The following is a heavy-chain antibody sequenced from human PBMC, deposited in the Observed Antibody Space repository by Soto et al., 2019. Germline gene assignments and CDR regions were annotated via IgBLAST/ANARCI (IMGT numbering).Heavy chain of an antibody. CDR2: ISYDGSNK. CDR3: ARDRGGEGIAVAGTLDY. D-gene: IGHD6-19*01. V-gene: IGHV3-30-3*01. Sequence: QVLLVESGGGVVQPGRSLRLSCAASGFTFSSYAMHWVRQAPGKGLEWVAVISYDGSNKYYADSVKGRFTISRDNSKNTLYLQMNSLRAEDTAVYYCARDRGGEGIAVAGTLDYWGQGTLVTVSS. CDR1: GFTFSSYA. J-gene: IGHJ4*02.